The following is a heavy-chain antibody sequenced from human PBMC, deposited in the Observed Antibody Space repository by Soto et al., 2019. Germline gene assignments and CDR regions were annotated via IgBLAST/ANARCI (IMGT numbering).Heavy chain of an antibody. J-gene: IGHJ4*02. V-gene: IGHV4-31*01. Sequence: QVQLQESGPGLVKPSQTLSLTCTVSGGSINSGGYCWSWIRQHPGKGLEWIGFISYGGSTSYNASLKSLVTISVDTSKNQFSLKLSSVTAADTAVYYCSRGILVWGQGTLITVSS. CDR2: ISYGGST. CDR1: GGSINSGGYC. D-gene: IGHD5-18*01. CDR3: SRGILV.